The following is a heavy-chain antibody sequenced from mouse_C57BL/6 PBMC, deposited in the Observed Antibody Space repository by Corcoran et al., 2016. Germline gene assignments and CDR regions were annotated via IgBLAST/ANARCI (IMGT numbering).Heavy chain of an antibody. J-gene: IGHJ3*01. D-gene: IGHD3-2*02. CDR3: TPWTAQATPFAY. CDR2: IDPEDGDT. Sequence: EVQLQQSGAELVRPGASVKLSCTASGFNIKDYYMHWVKQRPEQGLEWIGRIDPEDGDTEYAPQFQGKATMTADTSSNTAYLQLSSLTSEDTAVYYCTPWTAQATPFAYWGQGTLVTVSA. CDR1: GFNIKDYY. V-gene: IGHV14-1*01.